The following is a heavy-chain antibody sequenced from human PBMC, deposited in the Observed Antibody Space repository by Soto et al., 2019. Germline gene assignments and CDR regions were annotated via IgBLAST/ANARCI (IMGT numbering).Heavy chain of an antibody. V-gene: IGHV3-23*01. J-gene: IGHJ4*02. Sequence: EVQLLESGGGLVQPGGSLRLSCAASGFTFSSYAMNWVRQAPGKGLEWVSVISGSGGSTYYADSVKGRFTISRGNSKNTLNLQMNSLRAEDTAVYYCAMRSTGCYFDYWGQGTLVTVSS. D-gene: IGHD6-19*01. CDR1: GFTFSSYA. CDR3: AMRSTGCYFDY. CDR2: ISGSGGST.